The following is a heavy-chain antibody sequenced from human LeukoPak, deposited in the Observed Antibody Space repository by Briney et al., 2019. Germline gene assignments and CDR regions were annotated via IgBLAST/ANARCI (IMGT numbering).Heavy chain of an antibody. CDR1: GGSISIYY. CDR2: INYSGST. J-gene: IGHJ3*02. CDR3: ARDQSGGIYRYTFDI. Sequence: PSETLSLTCTVSGGSISIYYWSWIRQPPGKGLEWIGYINYSGSTNCNHSLKSRVTISVDTSENQFSLRLTSVTAADTAVYYCARDQSGGIYRYTFDIWGQGTKVTVSS. V-gene: IGHV4-59*01. D-gene: IGHD2-15*01.